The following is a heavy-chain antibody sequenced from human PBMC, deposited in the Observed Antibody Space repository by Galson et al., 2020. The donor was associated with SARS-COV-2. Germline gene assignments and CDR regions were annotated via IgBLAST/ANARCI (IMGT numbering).Heavy chain of an antibody. CDR2: ISSDGSNR. CDR3: ARGGEWELPYYFDY. CDR1: GFTFSNYV. J-gene: IGHJ4*02. V-gene: IGHV3-30*04. Sequence: GGSLRLSCAASGFTFSNYVMHWVRQAPGKGPEWVAVISSDGSNRYYADSLMGRFTISRDNSKSTLYLQMNSLRAEDTAVYYCARGGEWELPYYFDYWGQGTLVTVSS. D-gene: IGHD1-26*01.